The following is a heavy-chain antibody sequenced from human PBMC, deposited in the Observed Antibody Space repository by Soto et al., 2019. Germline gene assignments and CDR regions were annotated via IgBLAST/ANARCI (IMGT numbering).Heavy chain of an antibody. V-gene: IGHV3-30*18. J-gene: IGHJ6*02. CDR1: GFTFSSYG. D-gene: IGHD4-17*01. Sequence: GGSLRLSCAASGFTFSSYGMHWVRQAPGKGLEWVAVISYDGSNKYYADSVKGQFTISRDNSKNTLYLQMNSLRAEDTAVYYCAKGIRDYGEYSLDYYGMDVWGQGTTVTVSS. CDR2: ISYDGSNK. CDR3: AKGIRDYGEYSLDYYGMDV.